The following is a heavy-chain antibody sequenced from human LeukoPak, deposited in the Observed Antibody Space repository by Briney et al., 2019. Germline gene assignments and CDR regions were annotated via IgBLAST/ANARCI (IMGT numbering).Heavy chain of an antibody. CDR2: IYPGDSDT. V-gene: IGHV5-51*01. CDR1: GYSFTSYW. D-gene: IGHD3-10*01. CDR3: ARRAYASGSYPRYFDY. J-gene: IGHJ4*02. Sequence: GESLKISCKGSGYSFTSYWIGWVRQMPGKGLEWMGIIYPGDSDTRYSPSFQGQVTISADKSISTAYLQWSSLKASDTAMYYCARRAYASGSYPRYFDYWGQGALVTVSS.